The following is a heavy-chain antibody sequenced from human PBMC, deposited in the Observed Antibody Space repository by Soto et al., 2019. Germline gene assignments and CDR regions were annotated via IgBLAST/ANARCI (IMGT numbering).Heavy chain of an antibody. CDR3: AKDQDPFFRPAVGTDF. J-gene: IGHJ4*02. CDR1: GFTFNTFG. V-gene: IGHV3-23*01. D-gene: IGHD6-13*01. Sequence: EVQVLESGGGLVQPGGSLRLSCAASGFTFNTFGMNWVRQAPGKGLEWVSAISGSGRSTYYADSVEGRFTISRDNSKNMVYLQMNSLRVDDTAVYYCAKDQDPFFRPAVGTDFWGQGTLVTVSS. CDR2: ISGSGRST.